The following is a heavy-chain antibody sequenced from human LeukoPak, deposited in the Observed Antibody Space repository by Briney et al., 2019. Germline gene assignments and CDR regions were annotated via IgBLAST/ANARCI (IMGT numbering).Heavy chain of an antibody. D-gene: IGHD3-3*01. CDR2: TDHSGST. V-gene: IGHV4-34*01. CDR3: ARGQGDAWSGYVLNV. J-gene: IGHJ6*04. Sequence: SETLSLTCAVYGGSFSGHYWSWIRQPPGKGLEWIGETDHSGSTNYNPSLKSRVTISVDTSKNQFSLNLSSVTAADTAVYYCARGQGDAWSGYVLNVWGKGTTVTVSS. CDR1: GGSFSGHY.